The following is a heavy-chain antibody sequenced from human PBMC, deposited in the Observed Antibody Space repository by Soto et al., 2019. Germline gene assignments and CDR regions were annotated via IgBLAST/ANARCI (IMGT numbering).Heavy chain of an antibody. CDR3: AKDSCGSGFPSSFAY. Sequence: EVQLLESGGGLVQPGGSLRLSCAASGFTFSSYAMSWVRQAPGKGLEWVSSISGSGGSTYYADSVKGRFTITRDNSKNTLYLQMNSLSAEDTAVYYCAKDSCGSGFPSSFAYWGQGTLVTVSS. CDR1: GFTFSSYA. D-gene: IGHD3-10*01. V-gene: IGHV3-23*01. J-gene: IGHJ4*02. CDR2: ISGSGGST.